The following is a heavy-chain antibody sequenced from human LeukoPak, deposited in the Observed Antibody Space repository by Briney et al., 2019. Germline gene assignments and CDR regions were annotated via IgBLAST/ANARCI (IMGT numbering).Heavy chain of an antibody. V-gene: IGHV3-23*01. CDR1: GFTLSSYA. CDR2: TSSSDSGK. CDR3: AKPRGIWFGELLDYYYYYMDV. D-gene: IGHD3-10*01. J-gene: IGHJ6*03. Sequence: GGSLRLSCVVSGFTLSSYAMSWVRQAPGKGLEWVAATSSSDSGKYHADSVKGRFTISRDNSKNTLYLQMNSLRAEDTAVYYCAKPRGIWFGELLDYYYYYMDVWGKGTTVTISS.